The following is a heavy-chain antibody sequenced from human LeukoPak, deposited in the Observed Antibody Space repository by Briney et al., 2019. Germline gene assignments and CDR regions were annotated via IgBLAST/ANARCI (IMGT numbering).Heavy chain of an antibody. V-gene: IGHV1-8*03. CDR2: MNPNSGNT. CDR3: ARGHSIWFGEDWFDP. Sequence: ASVKVSCKASGYTFTSYDINWVRQATGQGLEWMGWMNPNSGNTGYAQKFQGRVTITRNTSISTAYMELSSLRSEDTAVYYCARGHSIWFGEDWFDPWGQGTLVTVSS. CDR1: GYTFTSYD. D-gene: IGHD3-10*01. J-gene: IGHJ5*02.